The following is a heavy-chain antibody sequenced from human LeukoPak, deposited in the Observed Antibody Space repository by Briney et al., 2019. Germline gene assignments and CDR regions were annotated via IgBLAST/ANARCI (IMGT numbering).Heavy chain of an antibody. CDR3: ARALTVTRDY. J-gene: IGHJ4*02. V-gene: IGHV4-38-2*02. CDR2: IYPSGST. D-gene: IGHD4-17*01. Sequence: PSETLSLTCTVSGYSISSGYYWGWIRQPPGKGLEWIGSIYPSGSTYYNPSLKSRVTISVDTSKNQFSLKLRSVTAADTAVYYCARALTVTRDYWGQGTLVTVSS. CDR1: GYSISSGYY.